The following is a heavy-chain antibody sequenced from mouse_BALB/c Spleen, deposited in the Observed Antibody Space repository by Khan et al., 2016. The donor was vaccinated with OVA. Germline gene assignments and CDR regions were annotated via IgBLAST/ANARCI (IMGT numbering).Heavy chain of an antibody. CDR3: ARGYDGDPLAY. J-gene: IGHJ3*01. D-gene: IGHD2-13*01. Sequence: EVELVESGGGLVKPGGSLKLSCAASGFTFSDYYMYWVRQTPGKRLEWVATISAGGSYTYYPDSVKGRFTISGDDVKNILYLQMSSLKSEDTARYYCARGYDGDPLAYWGQGTLVTVSA. CDR2: ISAGGSYT. V-gene: IGHV5-4*02. CDR1: GFTFSDYY.